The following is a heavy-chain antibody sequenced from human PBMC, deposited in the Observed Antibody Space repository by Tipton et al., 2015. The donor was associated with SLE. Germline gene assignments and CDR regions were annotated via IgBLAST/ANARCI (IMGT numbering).Heavy chain of an antibody. D-gene: IGHD5-18*01. J-gene: IGHJ5*02. Sequence: TLSLTCAVSGFSISSTYYWVYIRQPPGMGLEWIGSIFHSGSTYYNPSLKSRVTISLDTSKNQFSLKLSSVTAADTAVYYCARGGYSYGQNSFDPWGQGTLVTVSS. V-gene: IGHV4-38-2*01. CDR1: GFSISSTYY. CDR3: ARGGYSYGQNSFDP. CDR2: IFHSGST.